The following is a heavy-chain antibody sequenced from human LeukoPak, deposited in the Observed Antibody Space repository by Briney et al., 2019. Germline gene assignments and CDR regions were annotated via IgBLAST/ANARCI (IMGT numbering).Heavy chain of an antibody. CDR2: ISAYNGNT. D-gene: IGHD6-13*01. CDR3: ARGPPKQQLHYYYYYMDV. CDR1: GYTFTSYG. V-gene: IGHV1-18*01. J-gene: IGHJ6*03. Sequence: GASVKVSCKASGYTFTSYGISWVRQAPGQGLEWVGWISAYNGNTNYAQKLQGRVTMTTDTSTSTAYMELRSLRSDDTAVYYCARGPPKQQLHYYYYYMDVWGKGTTVTVSS.